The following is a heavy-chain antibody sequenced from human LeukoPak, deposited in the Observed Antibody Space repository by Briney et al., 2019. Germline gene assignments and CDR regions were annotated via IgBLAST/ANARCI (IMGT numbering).Heavy chain of an antibody. D-gene: IGHD2-2*01. CDR3: ATLVPAMSWFDP. CDR2: ISSSSSYI. V-gene: IGHV3-21*01. CDR1: GFTFSSYS. J-gene: IGHJ5*02. Sequence: SGGSLRLSCAASGFTFSSYSMNWVRQAPGKGLEWVSSISSSSSYIYCADSVKGRFTISRHNAKNSLYLQMNSLRAEDTAVYYCATLVPAMSWFDPWGQGTLVTVSS.